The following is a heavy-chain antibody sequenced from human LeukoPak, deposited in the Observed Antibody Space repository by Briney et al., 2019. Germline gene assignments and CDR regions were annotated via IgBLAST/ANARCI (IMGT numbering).Heavy chain of an antibody. CDR2: INSDGSST. Sequence: GGSLRLSCAASGFTFSSYWMHWVRQAPGKGLVWVSRINSDGSSTSYADSVKGRFTISRDNAKNTLYLQMNSLRAEDTAVYYCARDGVLRYFDWLSPNAFDIWGQGTMVTVSS. CDR1: GFTFSSYW. D-gene: IGHD3-9*01. V-gene: IGHV3-74*01. J-gene: IGHJ3*02. CDR3: ARDGVLRYFDWLSPNAFDI.